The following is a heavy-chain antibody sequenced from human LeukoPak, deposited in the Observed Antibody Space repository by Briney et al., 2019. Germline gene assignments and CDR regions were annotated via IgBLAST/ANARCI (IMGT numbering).Heavy chain of an antibody. Sequence: GGSLRLSCAASGLTFSTYEMIWVRQAPGKGLEWLSYVGATGTATYYADSVKGRFTISRDNAQNSLFLQMNSLRDEDTAVYYCAVDPRYGGKRNGDYWGQGTLVTVSS. CDR3: AVDPRYGGKRNGDY. D-gene: IGHD4-23*01. CDR1: GLTFSTYE. J-gene: IGHJ4*02. CDR2: VGATGTAT. V-gene: IGHV3-48*03.